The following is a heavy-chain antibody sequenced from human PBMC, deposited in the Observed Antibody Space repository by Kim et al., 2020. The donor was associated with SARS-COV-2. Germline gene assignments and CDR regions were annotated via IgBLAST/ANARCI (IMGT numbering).Heavy chain of an antibody. J-gene: IGHJ4*02. Sequence: SETLSLTCTVSGVSISVYYWSWIRQPPGKGLEWIGYFYYSGSTNYNPSLKSRVTISVDTSKNQFSLKLSSVTAADTAVYYCARADYNWNPINWGQGTRGT. CDR2: FYYSGST. CDR3: ARADYNWNPIN. D-gene: IGHD1-20*01. CDR1: GVSISVYY. V-gene: IGHV4-59*13.